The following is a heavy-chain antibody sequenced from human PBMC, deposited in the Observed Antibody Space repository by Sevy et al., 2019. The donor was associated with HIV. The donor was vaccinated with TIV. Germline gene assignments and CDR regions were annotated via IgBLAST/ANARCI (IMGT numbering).Heavy chain of an antibody. J-gene: IGHJ3*02. CDR1: GFSFSYYG. Sequence: GGSLRLSCIGSGFSFSYYGIHWVRQSPGKGLDWVALISHDGINEYYADSVKGRFTISRDNSKNTVYLEMNSLRNEDTAVYYCAKDGDYYDSRDAFDIWGQGTMVTVSS. D-gene: IGHD3-22*01. V-gene: IGHV3-30*18. CDR3: AKDGDYYDSRDAFDI. CDR2: ISHDGINE.